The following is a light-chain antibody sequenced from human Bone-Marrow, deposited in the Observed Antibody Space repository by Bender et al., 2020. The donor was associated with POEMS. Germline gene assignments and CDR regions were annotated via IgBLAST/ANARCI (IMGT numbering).Light chain of an antibody. V-gene: IGLV2-14*01. CDR1: SSDVGAYRY. Sequence: QSALSQPASVSGSLGQSITISCNGTSSDVGAYRYVSWYQQNAGKAPKLMLYEVRYRPAGVSSRFSGSKSGDTASLTISGLQADDEADYYCSSFSHSNKMLFGGGTKLIVL. CDR3: SSFSHSNKML. J-gene: IGLJ2*01. CDR2: EVR.